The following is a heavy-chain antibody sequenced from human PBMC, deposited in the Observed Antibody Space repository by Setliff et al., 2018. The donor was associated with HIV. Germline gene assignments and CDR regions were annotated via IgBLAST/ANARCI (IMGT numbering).Heavy chain of an antibody. Sequence: PSETLSLTCTVSGGSINNYFWSWIRQPPGKGLEWLGCLYYTGRANYNPSLKSRLTVSLDTSKNKFSLKLSSVTAADTAVYYCARDGYNYKKGTSYMDVLGKGTTVTVSS. CDR3: ARDGYNYKKGTSYMDV. V-gene: IGHV4-59*01. CDR1: GGSINNYF. CDR2: LYYTGRA. J-gene: IGHJ6*03. D-gene: IGHD5-12*01.